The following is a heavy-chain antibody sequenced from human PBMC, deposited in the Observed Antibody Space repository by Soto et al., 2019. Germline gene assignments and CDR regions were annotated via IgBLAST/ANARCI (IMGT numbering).Heavy chain of an antibody. D-gene: IGHD3-10*01. Sequence: SETLSLTCTVSGDSISNNNFYWGWIRQPPGKGLEWIGSIYYSGSTYYNPSLKSRVTISVDTSNNQLSLKLSSVTAADTAVYYCSRHYGYYSHYMDVWTKGTXVTVSS. V-gene: IGHV4-39*01. CDR3: SRHYGYYSHYMDV. CDR1: GDSISNNNFY. CDR2: IYYSGST. J-gene: IGHJ6*03.